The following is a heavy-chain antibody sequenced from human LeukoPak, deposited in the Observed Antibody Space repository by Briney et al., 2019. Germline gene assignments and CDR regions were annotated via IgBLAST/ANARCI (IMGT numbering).Heavy chain of an antibody. V-gene: IGHV4-39*07. CDR2: IYYSGST. CDR3: ARDSHASGYNLPHWFDP. J-gene: IGHJ5*02. D-gene: IGHD1-1*01. CDR1: GGPISGSSYY. Sequence: SETLPLTCSVSGGPISGSSYYWGWIRQPTGKVPERIGSIYYSGSTHNNPSLGSRVTISVDTSKNQFSLKLRSVTAADTAVYYCARDSHASGYNLPHWFDPWGQGTLVTVSS.